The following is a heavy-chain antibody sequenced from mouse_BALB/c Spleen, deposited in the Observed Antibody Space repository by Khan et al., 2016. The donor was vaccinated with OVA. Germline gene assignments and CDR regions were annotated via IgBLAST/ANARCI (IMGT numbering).Heavy chain of an antibody. Sequence: EVQLKESGPGLVKPSQSLSLTCTVTGYSITSGYGWNWIRQFPGNKLEWMGYISYSGSTNYNPSLKSRISITRDTSKNQFFLQLNAVTTEDTATYYCARTARIKYWGQGTTLTVSA. CDR1: GYSITSGYG. J-gene: IGHJ2*01. CDR3: ARTARIKY. D-gene: IGHD1-2*01. V-gene: IGHV3-1*02. CDR2: ISYSGST.